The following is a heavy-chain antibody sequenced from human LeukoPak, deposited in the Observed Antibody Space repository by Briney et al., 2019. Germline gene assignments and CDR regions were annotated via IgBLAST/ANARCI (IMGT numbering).Heavy chain of an antibody. D-gene: IGHD3-22*01. Sequence: SETLSLTCTVSGGSISSYYWSWIRQPPGKGLEWIGYIYYSGSTNYNPSLKSRVTISIDTSKNQFSLKLSSVTAADTAVYYCARGPRGTMISFDPWGQGTLVTVSS. V-gene: IGHV4-59*01. J-gene: IGHJ5*02. CDR1: GGSISSYY. CDR3: ARGPRGTMISFDP. CDR2: IYYSGST.